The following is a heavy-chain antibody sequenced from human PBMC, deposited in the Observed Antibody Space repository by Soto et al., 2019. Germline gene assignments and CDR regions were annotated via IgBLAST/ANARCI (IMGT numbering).Heavy chain of an antibody. J-gene: IGHJ6*02. CDR1: GFTFSSYW. CDR3: ARDYDFWSGYRGGIDV. V-gene: IGHV3-7*01. D-gene: IGHD3-3*01. CDR2: IKQDGSEK. Sequence: EVQLVESGGGLVQPGGSLRLSCAASGFTFSSYWMSWVRQAPGKGLEWVANIKQDGSEKYYVDSVKGRFTISRDNAKNSLYLQMNSLRAEDTAVYYCARDYDFWSGYRGGIDVWGQGTTVTVSS.